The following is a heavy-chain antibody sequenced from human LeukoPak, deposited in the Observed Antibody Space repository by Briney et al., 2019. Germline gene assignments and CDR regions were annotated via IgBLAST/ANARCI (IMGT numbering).Heavy chain of an antibody. Sequence: GRSLRLSCAASGFTFSSYAMSWVRQAPGKGLEWVSAISGSGGSTYYADSVKGRFTISRDNSKNTLYLQMNSLRAEDTAVYYCAKDLDVGSSSGYPDRDYWGQGTLVTVSS. V-gene: IGHV3-23*01. CDR2: ISGSGGST. CDR3: AKDLDVGSSSGYPDRDY. CDR1: GFTFSSYA. J-gene: IGHJ4*02. D-gene: IGHD3-22*01.